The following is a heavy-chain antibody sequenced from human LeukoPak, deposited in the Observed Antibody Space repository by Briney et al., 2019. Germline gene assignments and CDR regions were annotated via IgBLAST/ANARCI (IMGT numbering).Heavy chain of an antibody. J-gene: IGHJ2*01. Sequence: PGGSLRLSCGASVFTFSTYWIHWVRQAPGKGLVWVSQIKFDGSLASYADSVKGRFTISRDNAKNTLYLQMNSLGTEDTAVYYCVTGHYDSRMYFDLWGRGTLVTVSS. CDR3: VTGHYDSRMYFDL. V-gene: IGHV3-74*01. CDR2: IKFDGSLA. CDR1: VFTFSTYW. D-gene: IGHD3-16*01.